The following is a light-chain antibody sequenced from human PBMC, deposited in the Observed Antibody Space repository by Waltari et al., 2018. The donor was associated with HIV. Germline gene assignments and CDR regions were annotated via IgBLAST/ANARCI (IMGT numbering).Light chain of an antibody. CDR1: QSVRHH. J-gene: IGKJ1*01. CDR3: QQYKYWPPWT. Sequence: EIVMTQSPATLSVSLGERATLSCRDSQSVRHHLAWYQQKPGQPPRLLIYGASTRATGIPARFSASGSGTEFTLTISSLQSEDFAVYYCQQYKYWPPWTFGQGTKVDIK. V-gene: IGKV3-15*01. CDR2: GAS.